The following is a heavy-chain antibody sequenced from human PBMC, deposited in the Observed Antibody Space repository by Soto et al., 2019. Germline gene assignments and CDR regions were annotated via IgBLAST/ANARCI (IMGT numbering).Heavy chain of an antibody. CDR1: GFTFSNAW. CDR3: TTGYASTAPYGMDV. J-gene: IGHJ6*02. CDR2: IKSKTDGGTT. Sequence: PGGSLRLSCAASGFTFSNAWMSWVRQAPGKGLEWVGRIKSKTDGGTTDYAAPVKGRFTISRDDSKNTLYRQMNSLKTEDTAVYYCTTGYASTAPYGMDVWGQGTTVTVSS. V-gene: IGHV3-15*01. D-gene: IGHD1-1*01.